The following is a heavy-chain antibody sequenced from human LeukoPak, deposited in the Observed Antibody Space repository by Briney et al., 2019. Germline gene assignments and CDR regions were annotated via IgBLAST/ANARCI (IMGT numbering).Heavy chain of an antibody. V-gene: IGHV4-39*07. CDR1: GVSISSSDSC. CDR3: ARVVVFGNDVSHFDS. CDR2: IHYSGNT. J-gene: IGHJ4*02. D-gene: IGHD1-1*01. Sequence: SETLSLTCNVSGVSISSSDSCGGWVRQPPGKGLEWIGTIHYSGNTYYNSSLKSRVTISVDTSKNQFSLKLSSVTAADTAVFYCARVVVFGNDVSHFDSWGQGTLVTVSS.